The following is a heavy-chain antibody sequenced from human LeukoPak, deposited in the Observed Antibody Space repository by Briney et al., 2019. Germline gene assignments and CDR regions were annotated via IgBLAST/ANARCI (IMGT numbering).Heavy chain of an antibody. CDR1: GGSISSYY. CDR3: ARGACGGDCYLV. Sequence: SETLSLTCTVSGGSISSYYWSWIRQPPGKGLEWIGYIHYSGSTKYNSSLKSRVTISVDTSKNQFSLKLGSVTAADTAVYYCARGACGGDCYLVWGQGALVTVSS. D-gene: IGHD2-21*02. CDR2: IHYSGST. V-gene: IGHV4-59*01. J-gene: IGHJ4*02.